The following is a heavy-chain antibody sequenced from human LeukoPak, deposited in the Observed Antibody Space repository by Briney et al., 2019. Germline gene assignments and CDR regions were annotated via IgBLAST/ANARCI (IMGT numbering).Heavy chain of an antibody. CDR2: IIPIFGTA. Sequence: SVKVSCKASGGTFISYAISWVRQAPGQGLEWMGGIIPIFGTANYAQKFQGRVTITADESTSTAYMELSSLRSEDTAVYYCAREGSYGHFGDYWGQGTLVTVSS. V-gene: IGHV1-69*13. CDR3: AREGSYGHFGDY. D-gene: IGHD5-18*01. CDR1: GGTFISYA. J-gene: IGHJ4*02.